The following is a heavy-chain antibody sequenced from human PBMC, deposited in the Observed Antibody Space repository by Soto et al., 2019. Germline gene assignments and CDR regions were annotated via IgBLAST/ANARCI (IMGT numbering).Heavy chain of an antibody. V-gene: IGHV4-30-2*01. D-gene: IGHD3-3*01. CDR1: GDTICTGGYT. J-gene: IGHJ6*02. CDR2: TYHSGNP. CDR3: ARHGGYYYSGMDV. Sequence: SETLSLTCDVSGDTICTGGYTRAWIRQPPGKALEWIGHTYHSGNPYYNPSLKSRVIISVDRSKNQFSLKLSSVTAADTAVYYCARHGGYYYSGMDVWGQGTTVTAP.